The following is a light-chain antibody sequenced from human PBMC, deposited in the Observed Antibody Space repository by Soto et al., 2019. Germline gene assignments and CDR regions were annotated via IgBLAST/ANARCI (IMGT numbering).Light chain of an antibody. J-gene: IGKJ5*01. CDR1: QRISTY. CDR3: QKYNSAPT. CDR2: VAS. Sequence: DIQMTQSPSSLSASVGDRVTITCRSSQRISTYLNWYQQKAGKAPKLLINVASSLQSGVPSRSSVSGSGTDFTLTISSLQPEDVATYYCQKYNSAPTFGQGTRLEI. V-gene: IGKV1-39*01.